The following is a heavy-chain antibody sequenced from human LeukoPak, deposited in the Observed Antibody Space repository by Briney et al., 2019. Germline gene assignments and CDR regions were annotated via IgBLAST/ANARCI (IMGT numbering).Heavy chain of an antibody. J-gene: IGHJ4*02. CDR2: IYHSGST. CDR3: ARYVFLRNPLMLRDGYPAHFDY. D-gene: IGHD5-24*01. CDR1: GYSISSGYY. Sequence: PSETLSLTCAVSGYSISSGYYWGWIRQPPGKGLEWIGSIYHSGSTYYNPSLKSRVTISVDTSKNQFSLKLSSVTAADTAVYYCARYVFLRNPLMLRDGYPAHFDYWGQGTLVTVSP. V-gene: IGHV4-38-2*01.